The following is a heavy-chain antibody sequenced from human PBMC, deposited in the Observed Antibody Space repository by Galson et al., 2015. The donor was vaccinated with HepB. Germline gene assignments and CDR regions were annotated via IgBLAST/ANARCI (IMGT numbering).Heavy chain of an antibody. J-gene: IGHJ1*01. CDR3: AGDLVCSSTSCFPYRTEYFQH. CDR1: GGTFSSYA. V-gene: IGHV1-69*13. D-gene: IGHD2-2*01. CDR2: IIPIFGTA. Sequence: SVKVSCKASGGTFSSYAISWVRQAPGQGLEWMGGIIPIFGTANYAQKFQGRVTITADESTSTAYMELSSLRSEDTAVYYCAGDLVCSSTSCFPYRTEYFQHWGQGTLVTVSS.